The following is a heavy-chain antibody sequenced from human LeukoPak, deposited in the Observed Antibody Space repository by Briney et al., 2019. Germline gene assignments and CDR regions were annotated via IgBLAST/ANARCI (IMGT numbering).Heavy chain of an antibody. V-gene: IGHV4-59*01. J-gene: IGHJ1*01. Sequence: PSETLSLTCTVSGGFISSYYWSWIRQPPGKGLEWIGYIYYSGSTNYNPSLKSRVTISVDTSKNQFSLKLSSVTAADTAVYYCARSGYSYGYGYFQHWGQGTLVTVSS. D-gene: IGHD5-18*01. CDR2: IYYSGST. CDR3: ARSGYSYGYGYFQH. CDR1: GGFISSYY.